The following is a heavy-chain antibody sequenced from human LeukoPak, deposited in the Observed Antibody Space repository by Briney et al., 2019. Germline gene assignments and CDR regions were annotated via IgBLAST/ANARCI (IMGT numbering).Heavy chain of an antibody. CDR1: GYSFNNYW. Sequence: GESLKISCKGSGYSFNNYWIGWVRQMPGKGLEWMGIIYPGDSDTKYSPSFQGQVTISADKSISTAYLQWNSLKASDSAMYYCATRGVDLDYWGQGTLVTVSS. CDR2: IYPGDSDT. V-gene: IGHV5-51*01. D-gene: IGHD5-12*01. J-gene: IGHJ4*02. CDR3: ATRGVDLDY.